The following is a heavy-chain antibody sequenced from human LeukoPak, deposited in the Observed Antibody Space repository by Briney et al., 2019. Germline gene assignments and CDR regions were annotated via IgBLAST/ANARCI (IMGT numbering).Heavy chain of an antibody. V-gene: IGHV3-23*01. Sequence: GGSLRLSCAASGFTFNSYAMSWVRQAPEKGLKWVATISGSGGGTYYADSVKGRFTISRDDSKDTLYLQMNSLRAEDMAVYYCAKDLGRYRNNYFDYWGQGTLVTVSS. CDR2: ISGSGGGT. D-gene: IGHD1-26*01. CDR3: AKDLGRYRNNYFDY. CDR1: GFTFNSYA. J-gene: IGHJ4*02.